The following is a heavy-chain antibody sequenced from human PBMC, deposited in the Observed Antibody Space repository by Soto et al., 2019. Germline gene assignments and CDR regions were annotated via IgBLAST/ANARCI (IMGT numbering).Heavy chain of an antibody. V-gene: IGHV4-59*01. Sequence: SETLSLTCTVSGGSISSYYWSWIRQPPGKGLEWIGYIYYSGTTNYNPSLKSRVTLSVNTPKNQFSLELTSVTAADTAIYYCATSYDTKTFPFAVWGPGTLVTVSS. CDR2: IYYSGTT. CDR1: GGSISSYY. J-gene: IGHJ4*02. D-gene: IGHD3-9*01. CDR3: ATSYDTKTFPFAV.